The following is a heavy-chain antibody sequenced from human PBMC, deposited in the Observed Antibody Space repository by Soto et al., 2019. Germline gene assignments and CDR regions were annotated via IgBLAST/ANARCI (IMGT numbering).Heavy chain of an antibody. CDR1: GGSISSGGYY. V-gene: IGHV4-31*03. D-gene: IGHD2-15*01. J-gene: IGHJ4*02. CDR2: IYYSGST. CDR3: ARVHCSGGSCYSPYFDY. Sequence: QVQLQESGPGLVKPSQTLSLTCTVSGGSISSGGYYWSWIRQHPGKGLEWIGYIYYSGSTYYNPSRKSRVTISVDTSKNQFSLKLSSVTAADTAVYYCARVHCSGGSCYSPYFDYWGQGTLVTVSS.